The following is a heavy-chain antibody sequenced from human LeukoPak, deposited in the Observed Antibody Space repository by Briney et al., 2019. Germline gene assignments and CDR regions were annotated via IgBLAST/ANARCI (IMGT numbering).Heavy chain of an antibody. CDR1: GFTFSSYS. J-gene: IGHJ3*02. D-gene: IGHD4-23*01. V-gene: IGHV3-48*04. Sequence: GGSLRLSCAASGFTFSSYSMNWVRQAPGKGLEWVSYISSSSSTIYYADSVKGRFTISRDNTKNSLYLQMNSLRAEDTAVYYCARDRSTVVTPVAFDIWGQGTMVTVSS. CDR2: ISSSSSTI. CDR3: ARDRSTVVTPVAFDI.